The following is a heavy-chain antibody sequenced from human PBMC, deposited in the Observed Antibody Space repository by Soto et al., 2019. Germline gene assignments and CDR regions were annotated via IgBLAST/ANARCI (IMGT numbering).Heavy chain of an antibody. Sequence: PSETLSLTCAVYGGSFSGYYWSWIRQPPGKGLEWIGEINHSGSTNYNPSLKSRVTISVDTSKNQFSLKLSSVTAADTAVYYCARGRSQPRSIAARRGYYFDYWGQGTLVTVSS. J-gene: IGHJ4*02. CDR2: INHSGST. CDR1: GGSFSGYY. CDR3: ARGRSQPRSIAARRGYYFDY. V-gene: IGHV4-34*01. D-gene: IGHD6-6*01.